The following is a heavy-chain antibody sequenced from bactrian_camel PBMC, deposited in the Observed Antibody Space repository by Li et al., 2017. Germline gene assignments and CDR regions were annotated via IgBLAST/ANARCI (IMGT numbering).Heavy chain of an antibody. CDR1: GTTDSGYC. CDR2: IEADGSA. D-gene: IGHD7*01. Sequence: HVQLVESGGDSVQAGGSLRLTCSASGTTDSGYCMAWFRQGPENAREGVAQIEADGSADYADDVKGRFTVSVDKNKNTMYLQMNGLKTEDTAVYYCQPAGRSYVDIACRASLGQGTQVTVS. V-gene: IGHV3S9*01. J-gene: IGHJ4*01.